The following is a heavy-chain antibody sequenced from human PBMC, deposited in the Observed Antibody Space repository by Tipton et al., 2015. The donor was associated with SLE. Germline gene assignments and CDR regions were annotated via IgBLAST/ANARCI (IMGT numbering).Heavy chain of an antibody. J-gene: IGHJ3*01. Sequence: TLSLTCTVSSGSMSSYYWSWIRQPPGKGLEWVGYIYYTGSTNCNPSFESRVTISVDRSKNQVSLRLTSVTAADTAVYFCARTSPPGGEMLGAVLGQATRLKRGAFDVWDHGTMVAVSS. CDR1: SGSMSSYY. CDR3: ARTSPPGGEMLGAVLGQATRLKRGAFDV. D-gene: IGHD3-16*01. CDR2: IYYTGST. V-gene: IGHV4-59*12.